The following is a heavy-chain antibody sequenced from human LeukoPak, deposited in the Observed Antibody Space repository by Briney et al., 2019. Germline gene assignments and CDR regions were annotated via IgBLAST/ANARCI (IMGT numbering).Heavy chain of an antibody. CDR2: ISGYNDNA. D-gene: IGHD1-1*01. CDR1: GYIFTNYG. CDR3: AGDGNDVMDY. Sequence: ASVKVSCKASGYIFTNYGISWVRQAPGQGLEWVGWISGYNDNAHYAQKLQGRVPMTREKSTSTVYMELRSLSSDDTAIYYCAGDGNDVMDYWGQGTLVTVSS. J-gene: IGHJ4*02. V-gene: IGHV1-18*01.